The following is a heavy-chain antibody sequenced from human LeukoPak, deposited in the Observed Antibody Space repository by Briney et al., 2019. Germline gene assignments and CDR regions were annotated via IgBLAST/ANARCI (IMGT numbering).Heavy chain of an antibody. CDR1: GYTFTGYY. CDR2: INPNSGGT. Sequence: ASVKVSCKASGYTFTGYYMHWVRQAPGQGLEWMGWINPNSGGTNYAQKFQGRVTMTRDTSISTAYMELSRLGSDDTAVYYCARNYYDSSGYYGFGPYDAFDIWGQGTMVTVSS. CDR3: ARNYYDSSGYYGFGPYDAFDI. J-gene: IGHJ3*02. V-gene: IGHV1-2*02. D-gene: IGHD3-22*01.